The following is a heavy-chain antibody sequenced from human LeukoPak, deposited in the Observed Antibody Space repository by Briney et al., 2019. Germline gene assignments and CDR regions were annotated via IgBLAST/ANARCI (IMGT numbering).Heavy chain of an antibody. D-gene: IGHD1-26*01. CDR3: AKDVGKWESLHFFDY. J-gene: IGHJ4*02. CDR2: ISGSGAST. CDR1: GFTSSSYA. V-gene: IGHV3-23*01. Sequence: GGSLRLSCAASGFTSSSYAMSWVRQAPGKGLEWISGISGSGASTYYADSVKGRFTISRDDSRNTLYLQMNSLRGDDTAVYYCAKDVGKWESLHFFDYWGQGTLVTVSS.